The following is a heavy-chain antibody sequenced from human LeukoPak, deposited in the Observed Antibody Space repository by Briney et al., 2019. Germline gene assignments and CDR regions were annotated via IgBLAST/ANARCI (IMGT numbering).Heavy chain of an antibody. Sequence: GGSLRLSCAASGFTLTSWWMTWVRQLPGKGLEWVANIEPDGSDKYYVDSVKGRFTISRDNAKNSLYLQMNSLRAEDTAVYYCARGGFTSSWYWVYWGQGTLVTVSS. CDR1: GFTLTSWW. CDR3: ARGGFTSSWYWVY. J-gene: IGHJ4*02. V-gene: IGHV3-7*01. CDR2: IEPDGSDK. D-gene: IGHD6-13*01.